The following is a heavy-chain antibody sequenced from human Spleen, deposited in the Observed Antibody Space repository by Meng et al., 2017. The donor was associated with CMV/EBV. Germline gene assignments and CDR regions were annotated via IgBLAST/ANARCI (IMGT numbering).Heavy chain of an antibody. J-gene: IGHJ4*02. D-gene: IGHD6-6*01. CDR3: SVYSSSSGALS. V-gene: IGHV4-39*07. CDR2: IYYSGST. CDR1: GGPINSSSYY. Sequence: LQVQVSGPGWGKPSGTLSPTCTGAGGPINSSSYYWGWIRQPPGKGLEWIGSIYYSGSTYYNPSLKSRVTISVDTSKNRFSLKLSSVTAADTAVYYCSVYSSSSGALSWGQGTLVTVSS.